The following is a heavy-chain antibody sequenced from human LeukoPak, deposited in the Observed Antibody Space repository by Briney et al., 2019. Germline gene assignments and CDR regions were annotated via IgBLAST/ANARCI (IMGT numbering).Heavy chain of an antibody. V-gene: IGHV4-34*01. CDR2: INHSGST. D-gene: IGHD3-22*01. J-gene: IGHJ3*02. CDR1: GGSFSAYY. CDR3: ARGRFYYDSSGYLGAFDI. Sequence: SETLSLTCAVYGGSFSAYYWSWIRQPPGKGLEWIGEINHSGSTNYNPSLKSRVTISVGTSKNQFSLKLSSVTAADTAVYYCARGRFYYDSSGYLGAFDIWGQGTMVTVSS.